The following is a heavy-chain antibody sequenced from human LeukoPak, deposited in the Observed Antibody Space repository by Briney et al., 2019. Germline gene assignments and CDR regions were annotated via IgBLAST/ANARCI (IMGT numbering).Heavy chain of an antibody. CDR3: ARHVTISGPYDASDI. CDR2: IYYSGGT. CDR1: GGSVSSGTYY. V-gene: IGHV4-61*01. D-gene: IGHD5-24*01. J-gene: IGHJ3*02. Sequence: PSETLSLTCTVSGGSVSSGTYYWSWIRQPPGKGLEWIGYIYYSGGTDYSPSLKSRVTISVDTSRNQFSLKLRSVTAADTAVYYCARHVTISGPYDASDIWGQGTMVTVSP.